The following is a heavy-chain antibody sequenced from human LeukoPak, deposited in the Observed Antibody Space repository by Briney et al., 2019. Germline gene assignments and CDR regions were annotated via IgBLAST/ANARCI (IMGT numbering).Heavy chain of an antibody. V-gene: IGHV1-46*01. CDR1: GYTFTSYY. D-gene: IGHD3-22*01. Sequence: ASLKVSCKASGYTFTSYYMHWVRQAPGQGLEWMGIINPSGGSTSYAQKFQGRVTMTRDTSTSTVYMELSSLRSADTAVYYCARDRYYYDSSGYIRGISFDYWGQGTLVTVSS. CDR3: ARDRYYYDSSGYIRGISFDY. J-gene: IGHJ4*02. CDR2: INPSGGST.